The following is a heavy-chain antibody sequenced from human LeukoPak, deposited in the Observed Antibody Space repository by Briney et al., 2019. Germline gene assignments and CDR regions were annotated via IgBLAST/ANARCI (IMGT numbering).Heavy chain of an antibody. J-gene: IGHJ4*02. CDR3: ARHRDTIFGVVPFDY. CDR2: IYYSGST. V-gene: IGHV4-39*01. D-gene: IGHD3-3*01. Sequence: KSSETLSLTCTVSGASISSSSYYWGWIRQPPGKGLEWIGSIYYSGSTYYNPSLKSRVTISVDTSKNQFSLKLSSVSAADTAVYYCARHRDTIFGVVPFDYWGQGTLVTVSS. CDR1: GASISSSSYY.